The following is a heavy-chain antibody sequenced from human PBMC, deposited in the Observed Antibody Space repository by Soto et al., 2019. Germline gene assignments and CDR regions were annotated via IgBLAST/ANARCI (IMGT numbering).Heavy chain of an antibody. CDR3: AKALRGIAAAQIDY. D-gene: IGHD6-25*01. V-gene: IGHV3-23*01. CDR2: ISGGGGST. Sequence: EVQLLESGGGLVQPGGSLRLSCAASGFTFSTYAMSWVRQAPGKGLEWVSSISGGGGSTHYADSVRGRFTISRDNSKNTLYLQMNSLRADDPAIYYCAKALRGIAAAQIDYLGQGTLVTVSS. J-gene: IGHJ4*02. CDR1: GFTFSTYA.